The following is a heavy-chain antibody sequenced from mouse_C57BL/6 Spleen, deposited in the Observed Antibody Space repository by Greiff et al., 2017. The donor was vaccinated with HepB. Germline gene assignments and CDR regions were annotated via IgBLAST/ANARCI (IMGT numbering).Heavy chain of an antibody. J-gene: IGHJ1*03. CDR2: ILPGSGST. Sequence: VQLQQSGAELMKPGASVKLSCKATGYTFTGYWIEWVKQRPGHGLEWIGEILPGSGSTNYNEKFKGKATFTADTSSNTAYMQLSSLTTEDSAIYYCARRARDYYGSSYGYFDVWGTGTTVTVSS. CDR1: GYTFTGYW. D-gene: IGHD1-1*01. CDR3: ARRARDYYGSSYGYFDV. V-gene: IGHV1-9*01.